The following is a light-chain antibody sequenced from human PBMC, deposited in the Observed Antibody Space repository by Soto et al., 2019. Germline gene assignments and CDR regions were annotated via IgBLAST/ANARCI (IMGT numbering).Light chain of an antibody. Sequence: DTVLTQSPGTLSLTSGERATLSCRASQSISGTYLAWYQQTPGQAPRLLIYSASTRATGIPDRFSGSGSGTDFTLTISRLEPEDFAVYYCQHYGTSPSTFGRGTKVDIK. CDR2: SAS. CDR3: QHYGTSPST. J-gene: IGKJ1*01. V-gene: IGKV3-20*01. CDR1: QSISGTY.